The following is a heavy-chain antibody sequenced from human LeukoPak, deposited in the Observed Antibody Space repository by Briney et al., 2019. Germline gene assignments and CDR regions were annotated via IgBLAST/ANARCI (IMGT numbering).Heavy chain of an antibody. Sequence: SETLSLTCTVSGGSISSGGYYWSWIRQHPGKGLEWIGYIYYSGSTYYNPSLKSRVTISVDTSKNQFSLKLSSVTAADTAVYYCARDGGGYCSSTSCNWFDHWAQGTLVTVSS. CDR1: GGSISSGGYY. J-gene: IGHJ5*02. CDR2: IYYSGST. CDR3: ARDGGGYCSSTSCNWFDH. D-gene: IGHD2-2*01. V-gene: IGHV4-31*03.